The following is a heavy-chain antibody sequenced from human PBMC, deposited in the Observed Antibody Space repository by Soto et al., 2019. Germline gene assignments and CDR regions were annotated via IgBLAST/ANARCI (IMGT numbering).Heavy chain of an antibody. Sequence: GGSLRLSCAASGFTFSSYGMHWVRQAPGKGLEWVAVISYDGSNKYYADSVKGRFTISRDNSKNTLYLQMNSLRAEDTAVYYCAKDYSYGDYDGFDYWGQGTLVTVSS. D-gene: IGHD4-17*01. J-gene: IGHJ4*02. CDR2: ISYDGSNK. CDR1: GFTFSSYG. CDR3: AKDYSYGDYDGFDY. V-gene: IGHV3-30*18.